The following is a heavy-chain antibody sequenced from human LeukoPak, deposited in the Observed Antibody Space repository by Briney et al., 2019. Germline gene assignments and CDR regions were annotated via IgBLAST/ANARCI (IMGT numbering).Heavy chain of an antibody. V-gene: IGHV4-59*08. J-gene: IGHJ4*02. CDR2: INYSGST. CDR3: ASSYYYDSSGYPY. Sequence: ASETLSLTCTVSGGSISSYYWSWIRQPPGKGLEWIGYINYSGSTNYNPSLKSRVTISVDTSKNQFSLKLSSVTAADTAVYYCASSYYYDSSGYPYWGQGTLVTVSS. CDR1: GGSISSYY. D-gene: IGHD3-22*01.